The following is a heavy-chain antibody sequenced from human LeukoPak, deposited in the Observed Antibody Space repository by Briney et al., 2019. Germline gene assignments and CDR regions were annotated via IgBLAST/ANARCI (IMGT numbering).Heavy chain of an antibody. V-gene: IGHV3-23*01. J-gene: IGHJ4*02. CDR2: ISGSGGST. Sequence: GGSLRLSCAASGFTFSSYGMSWVRQAPGKGLEWVSAISGSGGSTYYADSVKGRFTISRDNSKNTLYLQMNSLRAEDTAVYYCANTATVRYFDYPDYWGQGTLVTVSS. CDR3: ANTATVRYFDYPDY. CDR1: GFTFSSYG. D-gene: IGHD3-9*01.